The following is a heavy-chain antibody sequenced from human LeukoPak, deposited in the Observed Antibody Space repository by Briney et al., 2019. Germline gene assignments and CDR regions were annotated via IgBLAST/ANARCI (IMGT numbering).Heavy chain of an antibody. CDR3: ARDFSAQVPVTIHDNWFDP. Sequence: GGSLRLSCAASGFTFRSYWMSWLRQAPGKGPGWVANIRQDGSEKYYMDSVKGRFTISRDNAKKPLYLQMNSLRADDTAMYYCARDFSAQVPVTIHDNWFDPWGQGTPVIVSS. V-gene: IGHV3-7*01. CDR1: GFTFRSYW. J-gene: IGHJ5*02. CDR2: IRQDGSEK. D-gene: IGHD2-2*01.